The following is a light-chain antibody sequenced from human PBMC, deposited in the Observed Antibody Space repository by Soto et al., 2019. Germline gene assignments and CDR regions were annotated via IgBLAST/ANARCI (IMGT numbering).Light chain of an antibody. Sequence: EVVLTQSPGALSLFPGGRVTLSCTASQSVYRHFLAWYMQKPGQAPRLLIYGASSRDTGIPDKFDGSGSGTDFTLTISSLEPEDFAVYYCQQYGSSPFTFGQGTRLEIK. CDR1: QSVYRHF. V-gene: IGKV3-20*01. J-gene: IGKJ5*01. CDR2: GAS. CDR3: QQYGSSPFT.